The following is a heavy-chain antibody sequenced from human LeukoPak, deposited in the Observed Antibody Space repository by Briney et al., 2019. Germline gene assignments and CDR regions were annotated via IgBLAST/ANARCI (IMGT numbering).Heavy chain of an antibody. CDR3: ASPSSSSSTYDY. D-gene: IGHD6-6*01. CDR1: GGTFSSYA. CDR2: IIPIFGTA. J-gene: IGHJ4*02. Sequence: SVKVSCKASGGTFSSYAISWVRQAPGQGLEWMGRIIPIFGTANYAQKFQGRVTITADKSTSTAYMELSSLRSEDTAVYYCASPSSSSSTYDYWGQGTLVTVSS. V-gene: IGHV1-69*06.